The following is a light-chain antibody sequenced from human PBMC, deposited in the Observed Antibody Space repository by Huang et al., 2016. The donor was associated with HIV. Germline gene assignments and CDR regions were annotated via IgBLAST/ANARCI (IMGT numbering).Light chain of an antibody. CDR3: QQYNNWPPLT. CDR1: QSIGSN. J-gene: IGKJ4*01. CDR2: RAS. Sequence: EVVMTQSPNTLSVSPGERATRSCRASQSIGSNLAWSQQKPGQAPRLLIYRASARDAGVPARFSGSGSGTEFTLTISSLQSEDFAIYYCQQYNNWPPLTFGGGTKVEI. V-gene: IGKV3-15*01.